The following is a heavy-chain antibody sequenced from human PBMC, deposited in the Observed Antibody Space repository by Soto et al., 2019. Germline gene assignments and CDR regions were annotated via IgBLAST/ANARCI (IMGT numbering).Heavy chain of an antibody. Sequence: QLQLQESGPGLVKPAETLSVSCTVSGGPISSSNHYWGWIRQPPGKGLEWIGSIYYLGSTHSNPNVQNRVNLYVDTLKDQFSLEDSSVTAADTAVYFCGKLGDRLTYYYRDVWGKWTTVTVSS. J-gene: IGHJ6*03. CDR2: IYYLGST. D-gene: IGHD3-16*01. CDR1: GGPISSSNHY. V-gene: IGHV4-39*01. CDR3: GKLGDRLTYYYRDV.